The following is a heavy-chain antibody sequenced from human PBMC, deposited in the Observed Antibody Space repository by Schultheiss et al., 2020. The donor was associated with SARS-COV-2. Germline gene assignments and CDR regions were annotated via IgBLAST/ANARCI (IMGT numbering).Heavy chain of an antibody. Sequence: ASVKVSCKASGYTFTGYYMHWVRQAPGQGLEWMGWINPNSGGTNYAQKFQGWVTMTTDTSTNAAYMELRSLRSDDTAVYYCARHHPVGATIPAPLDYWGQGTLVTVSS. D-gene: IGHD1-26*01. V-gene: IGHV1-2*04. CDR1: GYTFTGYY. CDR2: INPNSGGT. J-gene: IGHJ4*02. CDR3: ARHHPVGATIPAPLDY.